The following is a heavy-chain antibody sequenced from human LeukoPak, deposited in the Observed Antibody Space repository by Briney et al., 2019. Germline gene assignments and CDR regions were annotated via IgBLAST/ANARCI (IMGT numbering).Heavy chain of an antibody. D-gene: IGHD3-22*01. CDR2: ISYDGDNK. J-gene: IGHJ4*02. CDR1: GFTFSRYV. CDR3: AKGDSSGLDY. V-gene: IGHV3-30*04. Sequence: GGSLRLSCAASGFTFSRYVMIWVRQAPGKGLQWVSTISYDGDNKYYVDSVKGRFTISRDNSKNTLYLQMNSLRAEDTAVYYCAKGDSSGLDYWGQGTLVTVSS.